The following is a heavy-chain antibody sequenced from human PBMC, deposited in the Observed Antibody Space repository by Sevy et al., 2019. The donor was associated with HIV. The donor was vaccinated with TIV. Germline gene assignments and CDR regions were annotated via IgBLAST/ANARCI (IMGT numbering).Heavy chain of an antibody. D-gene: IGHD3-3*01. CDR2: IIQDGNQL. Sequence: GGSLRLSCEVSGFAFSNYWMNWVRQAPGKGLEWVASIIQDGNQLFYVDSVKGRFTIGRDNVRNLLFLQMNRLITEDTGIYYCATSTISGVDRLDNWGQGTLVTVSS. CDR3: ATSTISGVDRLDN. V-gene: IGHV3-7*01. J-gene: IGHJ4*02. CDR1: GFAFSNYW.